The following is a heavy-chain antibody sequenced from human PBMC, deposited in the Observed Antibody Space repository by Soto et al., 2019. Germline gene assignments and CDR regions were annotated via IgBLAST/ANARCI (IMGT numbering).Heavy chain of an antibody. CDR2: FDPEDGET. J-gene: IGHJ6*02. Sequence: ASVKVSCKVSGYTLTELSMHWVRQAPGKGLEWMGGFDPEDGETIYAQKFQGRVTMTEDTSTDTAYMELSSLRSEATAVYYCGKDRRLDFWSGYPPMDVWGQGTTVNVSS. CDR3: GKDRRLDFWSGYPPMDV. D-gene: IGHD3-3*01. V-gene: IGHV1-24*01. CDR1: GYTLTELS.